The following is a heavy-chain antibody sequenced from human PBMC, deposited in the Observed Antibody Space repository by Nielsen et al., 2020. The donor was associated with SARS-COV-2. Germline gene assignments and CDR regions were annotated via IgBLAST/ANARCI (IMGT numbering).Heavy chain of an antibody. V-gene: IGHV6-1*01. CDR3: ARGTYEDYTFYKHYDLDV. Sequence: WIRQSPSRGLEWLGRTYYRSKWYNDYAVSVKSRITINPDTSKNQFSLQLNSVTPEDTAVYYCARGTYEDYTFYKHYDLDVWGLGTTVTVSS. J-gene: IGHJ6*03. D-gene: IGHD4-17*01. CDR2: TYYRSKWYN.